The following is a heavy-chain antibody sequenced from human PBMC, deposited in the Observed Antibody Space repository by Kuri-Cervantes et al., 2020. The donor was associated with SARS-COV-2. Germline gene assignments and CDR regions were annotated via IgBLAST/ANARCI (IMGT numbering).Heavy chain of an antibody. Sequence: GGSLRLSCAASGFTFSTYGMHWVRQAPGKGLEWVANIKQDGSEKYYVDSVKGRFTISRDNAKNSLYLQMNSLRAEDTAVYYCAKDQGMGPKGTVDYWGQGNLVNVSS. J-gene: IGHJ4*02. V-gene: IGHV3-7*05. CDR1: GFTFSTYG. CDR2: IKQDGSEK. D-gene: IGHD4-11*01. CDR3: AKDQGMGPKGTVDY.